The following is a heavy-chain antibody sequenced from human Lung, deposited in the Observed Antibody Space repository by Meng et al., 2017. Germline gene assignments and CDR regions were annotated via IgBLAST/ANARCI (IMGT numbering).Heavy chain of an antibody. D-gene: IGHD4-11*01. V-gene: IGHV4-34*01. J-gene: IGHJ4*02. CDR2: INHSVST. CDR3: ARGPTTMAHDFDY. Sequence: HVKLQHWGAGLLTPSDTPSLPLVFSGGSLSDYYWSSIRQPPGKGLEWIGEINHSVSTNYNPSLESRATISVDTSQNNLSLKLSSVTAADSAVYYCARGPTTMAHDFDYWGQGTLVTVSS. CDR1: GGSLSDYY.